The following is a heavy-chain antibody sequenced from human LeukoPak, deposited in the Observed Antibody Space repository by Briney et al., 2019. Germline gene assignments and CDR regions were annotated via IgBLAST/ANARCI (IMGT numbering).Heavy chain of an antibody. CDR1: GYSFTSYW. V-gene: IGHV5-51*01. CDR3: SRTTVTTSGGAFDI. D-gene: IGHD4-17*01. Sequence: GESLKISCKGSGYSFTSYWIGWVRRMPGKGLEWMGIIYPGDSDTRYSPSFQGQVTISADKSISTAYLQWSSLKAPDTAMYYCSRTTVTTSGGAFDIWGQGTMVTVSS. J-gene: IGHJ3*02. CDR2: IYPGDSDT.